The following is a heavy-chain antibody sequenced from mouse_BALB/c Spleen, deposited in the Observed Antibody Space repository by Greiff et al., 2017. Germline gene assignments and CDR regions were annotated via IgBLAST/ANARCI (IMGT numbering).Heavy chain of an antibody. Sequence: EVKLVESGGGLVQPGGSRKLSCAASGFSFSSFGMHWVRQAPEKGLEWVAYISSGSSTIYYADTVKGRFTISRDNPKNTLFLQMTDITSEDTAMYCCERYEGCWLDYWGQGTLVTVSA. CDR2: ISSGSSTI. CDR3: ERYEGCWLDY. D-gene: IGHD2-12*01. J-gene: IGHJ3*01. CDR1: GFSFSSFG. V-gene: IGHV5-17*02.